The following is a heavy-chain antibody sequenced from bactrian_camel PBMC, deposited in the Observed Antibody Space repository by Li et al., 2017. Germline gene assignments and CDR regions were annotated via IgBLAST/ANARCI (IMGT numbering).Heavy chain of an antibody. CDR1: GFTFSSAV. CDR3: ATMWGSWSFGY. D-gene: IGHD6*01. V-gene: IGHV3S40*01. CDR2: MDNGKA. Sequence: VQLVESGGGLVQPGGSLRLSCAASGFTFSSAVMHWFRQAPGKEREEVAFMDNGKARYADTVKGRFTISRDNAKNTAYLQVNSLKTEDTAVYYCATMWGSWSFGYWGQGTQVTVS. J-gene: IGHJ6*01.